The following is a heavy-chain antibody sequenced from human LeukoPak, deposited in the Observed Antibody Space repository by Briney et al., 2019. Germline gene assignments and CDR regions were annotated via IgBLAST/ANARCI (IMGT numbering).Heavy chain of an antibody. Sequence: PGGSLRLSCSASGFTFSNYAINWVRQAPGKGLEWVSAIVGGGNSRYYADSVKGRFTISRDNSMNTLYLQMNSLRAEDTAVYYCASHKQYYYYYYMDVWGKGTTVTVSS. J-gene: IGHJ6*03. CDR1: GFTFSNYA. CDR3: ASHKQYYYYYYMDV. CDR2: IVGGGNSR. V-gene: IGHV3-23*01.